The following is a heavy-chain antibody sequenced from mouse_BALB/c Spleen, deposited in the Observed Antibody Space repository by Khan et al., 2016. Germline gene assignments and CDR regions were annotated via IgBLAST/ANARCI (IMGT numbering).Heavy chain of an antibody. CDR1: GFTFTDYY. Sequence: EVELVESGGGLVQPGGSLRLSCATSGFTFTDYYMSWVRQPPGKALEWLGFIRNKANGYTTEYSASVKGRFTISRDNSQSILYLQMNTLRAEDSATYYCARDGRYRRLYAMDYWGQGTSVTVSS. D-gene: IGHD1-1*01. V-gene: IGHV7-3*02. CDR3: ARDGRYRRLYAMDY. CDR2: IRNKANGYTT. J-gene: IGHJ4*01.